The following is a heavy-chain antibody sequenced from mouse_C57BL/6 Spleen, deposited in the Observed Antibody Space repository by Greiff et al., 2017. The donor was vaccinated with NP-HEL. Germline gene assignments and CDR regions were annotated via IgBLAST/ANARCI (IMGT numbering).Heavy chain of an antibody. V-gene: IGHV5-6*01. CDR1: GFTFSSYG. CDR3: ARHVLGPNSFDY. CDR2: ISSGGSYT. Sequence: EVKLMESGGDLVKPGGSLKLSCAASGFTFSSYGMSWVSQTPDKGLEWVATISSGGSYTYYPESVKGRFTISRDNAKNTQYMQMSRLKSEDTAMYYCARHVLGPNSFDYWGQGTTLTVSS. J-gene: IGHJ2*01.